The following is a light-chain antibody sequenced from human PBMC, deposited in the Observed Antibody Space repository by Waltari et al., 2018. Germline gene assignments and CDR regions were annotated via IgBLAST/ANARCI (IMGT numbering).Light chain of an antibody. CDR1: KLGDKY. J-gene: IGLJ1*01. Sequence: SYELTQPPSVSVSPGQTASITCSGDKLGDKYACWYQQKPGQSPVLVIYQDSKRPSGIPERFSGSNSGNTATLTISGTQAMDEADYYCQAWDSSTASVFVTGTKVTVL. CDR2: QDS. CDR3: QAWDSSTASV. V-gene: IGLV3-1*01.